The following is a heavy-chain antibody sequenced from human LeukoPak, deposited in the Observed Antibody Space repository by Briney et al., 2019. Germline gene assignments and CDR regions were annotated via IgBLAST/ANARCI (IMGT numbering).Heavy chain of an antibody. J-gene: IGHJ4*02. CDR3: ARLMGFYDSSGYRLDY. CDR2: ISGSGGST. Sequence: GGSLRLSCAASGFTFSSYAMSWVRLAPGKGLEWVSGISGSGGSTYYADSVKGRFTISRDNSKNTLYLQMNSLRAEDTAVYYCARLMGFYDSSGYRLDYWGQGTLVTVSS. CDR1: GFTFSSYA. D-gene: IGHD3-22*01. V-gene: IGHV3-23*01.